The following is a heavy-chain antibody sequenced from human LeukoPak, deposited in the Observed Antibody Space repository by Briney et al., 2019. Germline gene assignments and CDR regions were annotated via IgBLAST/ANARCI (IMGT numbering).Heavy chain of an antibody. CDR3: ATDYKPTAAGTS. J-gene: IGHJ4*02. CDR2: MNPNSGNT. D-gene: IGHD6-13*01. V-gene: IGHV1-8*01. CDR1: GYTFTSYD. Sequence: GASVKVSCKTSGYTFTSYDINWVRQAAGQGLEWMGWMNPNSGNTGYAQKFQGRVTMTEDTSTDTAYMELSSLRSEDTAVYYCATDYKPTAAGTSWGQGTLVTVSS.